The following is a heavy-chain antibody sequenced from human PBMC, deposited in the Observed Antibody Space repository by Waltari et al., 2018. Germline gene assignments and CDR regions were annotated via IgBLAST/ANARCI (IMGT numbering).Heavy chain of an antibody. CDR2: IYYSGST. V-gene: IGHV4-30-4*08. CDR1: GGSIRLGAYP. CDR3: ARVVVHRGGAFDI. J-gene: IGHJ3*02. Sequence: QVQLQESGPGMVNPSQTLSLTCTVSGGSIRLGAYPLSWIRQPPGKVLECIGYIYYSGSTYYNPSLKSRVTISVDKSKNQFSLKLSSVTAADTAVYYCARVVVHRGGAFDIWGQGTMVTVSS. D-gene: IGHD2-15*01.